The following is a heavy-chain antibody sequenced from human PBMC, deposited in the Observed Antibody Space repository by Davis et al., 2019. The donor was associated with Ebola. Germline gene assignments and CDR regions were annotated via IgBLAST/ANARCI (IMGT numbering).Heavy chain of an antibody. CDR1: GGSVGSDY. CDR3: ARGSPIWFGELLYSDYSGMDV. V-gene: IGHV4-59*02. CDR2: ISNGGRT. D-gene: IGHD3-10*01. J-gene: IGHJ6*02. Sequence: MPSETLSLTCSVSGGSVGSDYWSWIRQSPGKGLEWIAFISNGGRTIYNPSLRGRVTISIDTSKNQFSLKLSSVTAADTAVYYCARGSPIWFGELLYSDYSGMDVWGQGTTVTVSS.